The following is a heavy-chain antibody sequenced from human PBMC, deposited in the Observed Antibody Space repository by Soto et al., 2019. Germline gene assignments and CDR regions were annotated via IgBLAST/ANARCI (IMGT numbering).Heavy chain of an antibody. V-gene: IGHV1-3*01. J-gene: IGHJ6*02. CDR1: GYNFTTYA. D-gene: IGHD3-3*01. CDR2: INAGNGNT. CDR3: ARAERLYFYYYGMDV. Sequence: ASVKVSCKASGYNFTTYAMLWVRQAPGQRPEWMGWINAGNGNTQYSQKFQGRVTMTRDTSASTAYMELRSLKSEDTAVYYCARAERLYFYYYGMDVWGQGSTVTVSS.